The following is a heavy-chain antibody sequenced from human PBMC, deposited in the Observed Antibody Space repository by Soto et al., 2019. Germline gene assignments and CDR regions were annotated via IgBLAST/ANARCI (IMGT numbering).Heavy chain of an antibody. CDR2: IHPSGGGT. V-gene: IGHV1-46*03. D-gene: IGHD2-21*02. CDR1: GYTFTSYA. J-gene: IGHJ4*02. CDR3: ARGGHIAVVTASFDY. Sequence: ASVKVSCKASGYTFTSYAISWVRQAPGQALKWMGVIHPSGGGTTYAQKFLGRVTVTRDTSTTTVFMELSSLRSDDTAVYYCARGGHIAVVTASFDYWGQGTLVTVSS.